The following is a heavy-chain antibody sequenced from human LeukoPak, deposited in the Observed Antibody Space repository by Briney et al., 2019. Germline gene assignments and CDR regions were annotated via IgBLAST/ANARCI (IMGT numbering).Heavy chain of an antibody. CDR3: ARETYCSGGSCYSGEYNWFDP. Sequence: SETLSLTCTASGGSISSGSYFWGWIRQPPGKGLEWIGSIYYSGSTYYNPSLKGRVTISVDTSKNQFSLKLSSVTAADTAVYYCARETYCSGGSCYSGEYNWFDPWGQGTLVTVSS. J-gene: IGHJ5*02. CDR2: IYYSGST. V-gene: IGHV4-39*07. D-gene: IGHD2-15*01. CDR1: GGSISSGSYF.